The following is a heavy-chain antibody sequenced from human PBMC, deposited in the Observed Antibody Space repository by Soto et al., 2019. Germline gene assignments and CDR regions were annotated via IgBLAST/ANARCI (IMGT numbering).Heavy chain of an antibody. CDR2: INPNSGGT. CDR3: ASGYDSSGYFDY. V-gene: IGHV1-2*02. CDR1: GGTFSSYA. Sequence: GASVKVSCKASGGTFSSYAISWVRQAPGQGLEWMGWINPNSGGTNYAQKFQGRVTMTRDTSISTAYMELSRLRSDDTAVYYCASGYDSSGYFDYWGQGTLVTVSS. D-gene: IGHD3-22*01. J-gene: IGHJ4*02.